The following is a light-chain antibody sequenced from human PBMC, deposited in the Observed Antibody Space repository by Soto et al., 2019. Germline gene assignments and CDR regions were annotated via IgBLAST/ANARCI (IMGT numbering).Light chain of an antibody. Sequence: ELVLTQSPATLSSFPGDSVTLSCRASQAVNTRLAWYQHKTGQAPRLLIYLASNRAAGVPARLSGSGSGTDLNLTISEVEPEDFAVYYCHKRQSWPRTCGQGTKVDIK. J-gene: IGKJ1*01. CDR3: HKRQSWPRT. CDR1: QAVNTR. CDR2: LAS. V-gene: IGKV3-11*01.